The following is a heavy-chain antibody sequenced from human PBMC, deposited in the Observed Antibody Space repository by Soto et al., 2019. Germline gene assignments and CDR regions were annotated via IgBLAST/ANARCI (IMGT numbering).Heavy chain of an antibody. CDR2: IYYSGST. CDR1: GGSISSYY. V-gene: IGHV4-59*08. J-gene: IGHJ2*01. CDR3: ARFNWYFDL. Sequence: QVQLQESGPGLVKPSETLSLTCTVSGGSISSYYWSWIRQPPGKGLEWIGYIYYSGSTNYNPSLKSRVPIAVDTSKNPFTLELSSVTAADTAVYDCARFNWYFDLWGRGTLVTVSS.